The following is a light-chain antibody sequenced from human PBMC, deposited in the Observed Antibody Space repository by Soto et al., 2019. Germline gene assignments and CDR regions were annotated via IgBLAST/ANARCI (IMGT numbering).Light chain of an antibody. V-gene: IGKV1-17*01. CDR2: AAS. J-gene: IGKJ4*01. CDR3: LHQNSYLALS. Sequence: DIQMTQSPSSLSASVGDRVTITCRASQSIRNDLGWYQQKSWKAPRRLIYAASTLQTGVPSRFSGSGSGREFTLTISGLQPEDFASYYCLHQNSYLALSFGGGTKVE. CDR1: QSIRND.